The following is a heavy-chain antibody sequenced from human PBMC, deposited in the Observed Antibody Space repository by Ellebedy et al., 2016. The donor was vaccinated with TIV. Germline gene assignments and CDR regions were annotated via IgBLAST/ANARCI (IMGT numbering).Heavy chain of an antibody. J-gene: IGHJ6*02. CDR3: ARDDNGESGGMDV. V-gene: IGHV4-59*01. D-gene: IGHD3-10*01. Sequence: SETLSLTCTVSGASIGNYYCSWIRQPPGKGLEWIGYIYYSGSTNYNPSLKSRVTISVDTSKNQFSLKLSSVTAADTAVYYCARDDNGESGGMDVWGQGTTVTVSS. CDR1: GASIGNYY. CDR2: IYYSGST.